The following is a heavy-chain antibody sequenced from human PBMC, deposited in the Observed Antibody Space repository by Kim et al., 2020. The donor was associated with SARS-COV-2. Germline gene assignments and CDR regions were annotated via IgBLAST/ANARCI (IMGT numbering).Heavy chain of an antibody. D-gene: IGHD2-15*01. Sequence: SETLSLTCTVSGGSVSSGSYYWSWIRQPPGKGLEWIGYIYYSGSTNYNPSLKSRVTISVDTSKNQFSLKLSSVTAADTAVYYCARAKRRTASVVAAPHGNFDYWGQGTLVTVSS. V-gene: IGHV4-61*01. CDR2: IYYSGST. J-gene: IGHJ4*02. CDR3: ARAKRRTASVVAAPHGNFDY. CDR1: GGSVSSGSYY.